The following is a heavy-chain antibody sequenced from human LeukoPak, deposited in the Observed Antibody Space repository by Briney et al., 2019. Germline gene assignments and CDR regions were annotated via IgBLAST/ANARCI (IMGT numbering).Heavy chain of an antibody. CDR3: ARDSVIAVAGPYYYYYMDV. J-gene: IGHJ6*03. V-gene: IGHV3-7*01. CDR1: GFTFSSYW. CDR2: IKQDGSEK. D-gene: IGHD6-19*01. Sequence: PGGSLRLSCAASGFTFSSYWMSWVRQAPGKGLEWVANIKQDGSEKYYVDSVKGRFTISRDNAKNSLYLQMNSLRAEDTAVYSCARDSVIAVAGPYYYYYMDVWGRGTTVTVSS.